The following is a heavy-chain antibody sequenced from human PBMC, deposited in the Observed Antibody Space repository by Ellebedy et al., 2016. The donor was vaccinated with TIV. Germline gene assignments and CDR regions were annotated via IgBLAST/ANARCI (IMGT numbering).Heavy chain of an antibody. J-gene: IGHJ1*01. CDR1: GGSISSSNYY. V-gene: IGHV4-39*01. CDR3: ARHYYSGSGSYKGFQA. CDR2: MLYSERT. Sequence: MPGGSLRLSCTVSGGSISSSNYYWGWIRRPPGKGLEWIGSMLYSERTYYNPSLKSRVTITGDTSTNQFSLRLSSVTAADTAIYYCARHYYSGSGSYKGFQAWGQGTLVTVSS. D-gene: IGHD3-10*01.